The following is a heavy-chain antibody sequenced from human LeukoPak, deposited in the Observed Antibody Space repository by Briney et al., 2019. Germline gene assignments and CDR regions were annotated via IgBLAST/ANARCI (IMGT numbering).Heavy chain of an antibody. V-gene: IGHV3-7*01. D-gene: IGHD3-10*01. CDR2: IKQDGSER. CDR3: TTIWSRVYYYYYYMDV. J-gene: IGHJ6*03. Sequence: GGSLRLSCAASGFTFSSFWMSWVRQAPGKGMERVANIKQDGSERYYVDSVKGRFTISRDNAKNSLYLQMNSLRAEDTAVYYCTTIWSRVYYYYYYMDVWGTGTTVTISS. CDR1: GFTFSSFW.